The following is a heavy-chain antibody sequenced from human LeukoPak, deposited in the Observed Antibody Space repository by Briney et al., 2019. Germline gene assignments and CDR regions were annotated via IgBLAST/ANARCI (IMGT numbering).Heavy chain of an antibody. CDR3: ARVLTGSWDWFDP. J-gene: IGHJ5*02. CDR2: INSDGSRT. V-gene: IGHV3-74*01. Sequence: GGSLRLSCAASGFTFSSYSMNWVRQAPGKGLVWVSRINSDGSRTNYADSVKGRFTISRDNAKNTLYLQMSSLRAEDTAVYYCARVLTGSWDWFDPWGQGTLVTVSS. CDR1: GFTFSSYS. D-gene: IGHD2-8*02.